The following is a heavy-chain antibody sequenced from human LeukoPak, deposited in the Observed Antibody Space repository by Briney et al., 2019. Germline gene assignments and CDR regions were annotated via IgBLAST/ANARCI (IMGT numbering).Heavy chain of an antibody. CDR3: ARGGQGDGYSADEAFDF. CDR2: TYYRSKWYN. J-gene: IGHJ3*01. D-gene: IGHD5-24*01. Sequence: SQTLSLTCAISGDSVSGNSTAYNWIRQSPSRGLEWLGRTYYRSKWYNDYAVSVKSRITINPDTSKNQLSLQLNSVTPEDRAVYYCARGGQGDGYSADEAFDFWGQGTMVTVSS. V-gene: IGHV6-1*01. CDR1: GDSVSGNSTA.